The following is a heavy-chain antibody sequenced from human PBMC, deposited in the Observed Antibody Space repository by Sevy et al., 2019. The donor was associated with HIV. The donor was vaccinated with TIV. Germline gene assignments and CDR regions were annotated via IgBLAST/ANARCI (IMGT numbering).Heavy chain of an antibody. J-gene: IGHJ4*02. CDR3: ARHDPGGLDY. CDR2: IYYTGSA. CDR1: GGSISTSSYH. D-gene: IGHD3-10*01. Sequence: SETLSLTCTVSGGSISTSSYHWAWIRQPPGKGLQWIGNIYYTGSAYYSPSLKSRVTIFIDTSKNHFSLKLSFVTAADTAVYYCARHDPGGLDYWGQGTLVTVS. V-gene: IGHV4-39*01.